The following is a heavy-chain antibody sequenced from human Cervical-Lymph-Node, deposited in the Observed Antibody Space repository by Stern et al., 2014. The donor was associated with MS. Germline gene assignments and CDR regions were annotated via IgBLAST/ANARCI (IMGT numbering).Heavy chain of an antibody. J-gene: IGHJ6*02. CDR3: AKSIGYSYGYRIGYYYGMDV. D-gene: IGHD5-18*01. V-gene: IGHV3-30*18. CDR1: GFTFSSYG. Sequence: VQLVESGGGVVQPGRSLRLSCAASGFTFSSYGMHWVRQAPGKGLEWVAVISYDGRNKYYADSVKGRFTISRDNSKNTLYLQMNSLRAEDTAVYYCAKSIGYSYGYRIGYYYGMDVWGQGTTVTVSS. CDR2: ISYDGRNK.